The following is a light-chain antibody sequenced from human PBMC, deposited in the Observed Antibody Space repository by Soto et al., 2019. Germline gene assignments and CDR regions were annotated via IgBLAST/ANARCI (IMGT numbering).Light chain of an antibody. Sequence: EIVLTQSPVTLSLSPGERATLSCRASQSVFSSLAWYQQKPGQAPRLLIYDASTMATAIPARFRGSGSGTDFTLTISSLEPEDFAVYYCHQRSNWPLTFGGGTKVEIK. J-gene: IGKJ4*01. CDR3: HQRSNWPLT. CDR2: DAS. CDR1: QSVFSS. V-gene: IGKV3-11*01.